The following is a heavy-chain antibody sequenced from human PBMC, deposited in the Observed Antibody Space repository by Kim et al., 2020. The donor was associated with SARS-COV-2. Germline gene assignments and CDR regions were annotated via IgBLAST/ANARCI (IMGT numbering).Heavy chain of an antibody. Sequence: SETLSLTCTVSGGSISSGGYYWSWIRQHPGKGLEWIGYIYYSGSTDYNPSLKSRVTISVDTSKNQFSLNLSSVTAAYTAVYYCARARGLYYFDYWGQGTLVTVSS. D-gene: IGHD3-10*01. V-gene: IGHV4-31*03. J-gene: IGHJ4*02. CDR3: ARARGLYYFDY. CDR1: GGSISSGGYY. CDR2: IYYSGST.